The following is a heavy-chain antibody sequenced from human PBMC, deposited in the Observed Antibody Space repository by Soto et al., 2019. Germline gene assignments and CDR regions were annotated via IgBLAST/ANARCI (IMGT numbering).Heavy chain of an antibody. J-gene: IGHJ6*02. V-gene: IGHV1-18*01. CDR2: ISAYNGNT. Sequence: QVPLVQSGAEVKKPGASVKVSCKASGYTFTSYGISWVRQAPGQGLEWMGWISAYNGNTNYAQKLQGRVTMTTDTSTSTAYMELRSLRSDDTAVYYCARESDHIVVVPAAHSGMDVWGQGTTVTVSS. D-gene: IGHD2-2*01. CDR1: GYTFTSYG. CDR3: ARESDHIVVVPAAHSGMDV.